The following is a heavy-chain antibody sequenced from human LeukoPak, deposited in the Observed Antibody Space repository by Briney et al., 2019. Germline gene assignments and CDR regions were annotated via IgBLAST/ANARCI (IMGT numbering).Heavy chain of an antibody. CDR1: GFTFDDYG. V-gene: IGHV3-20*04. D-gene: IGHD4-11*01. J-gene: IGHJ4*02. CDR2: INCNGYST. CDR3: ARGGTVTSDY. Sequence: AGSLRLSCAAYGFTFDDYGMSWVRQAPGNVLEWVSSINCNGYSTDYADSVKGRFTISRDNAKNTLYLQMNSLRAEDTAVYYCARGGTVTSDYWGQGTLVTVSS.